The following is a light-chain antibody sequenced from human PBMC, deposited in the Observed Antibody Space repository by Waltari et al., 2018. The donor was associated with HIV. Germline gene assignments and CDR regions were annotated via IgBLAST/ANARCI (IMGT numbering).Light chain of an antibody. CDR2: DVT. CDR1: SSDVGAYNY. J-gene: IGLJ2*01. Sequence: QSALTQPPSASGSPGQSVTISCTGTSSDVGAYNYVSWFQQHPGKAPKLMIYDVTKRASGVPYRFSGSKSGNTASLTVSGLQAEDEADYYCASHAGSKDVFGGGTRLTVL. V-gene: IGLV2-8*01. CDR3: ASHAGSKDV.